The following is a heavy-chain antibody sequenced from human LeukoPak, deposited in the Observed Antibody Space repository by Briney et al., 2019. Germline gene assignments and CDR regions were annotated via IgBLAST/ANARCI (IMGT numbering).Heavy chain of an antibody. Sequence: SETLSLTCAVSGGSISSGGYSWSWIRQPPGKGLEWIGYIYYSGSTNYNPSLKSRVTISVDTSKNQFSLKLSSVTAADTAVYYCARRSYSSGYANDYWGQGTLVTVSS. CDR1: GGSISSGGYS. CDR3: ARRSYSSGYANDY. D-gene: IGHD5-12*01. V-gene: IGHV4-61*08. J-gene: IGHJ4*02. CDR2: IYYSGST.